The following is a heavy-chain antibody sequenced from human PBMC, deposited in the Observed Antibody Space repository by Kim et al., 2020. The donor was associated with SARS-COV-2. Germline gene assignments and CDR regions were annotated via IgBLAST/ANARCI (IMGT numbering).Heavy chain of an antibody. J-gene: IGHJ6*02. D-gene: IGHD2-15*01. CDR3: ARDVYCSGGSCYSYGMDV. Sequence: VKGRLTISRDNDKNSLYLQMNSLRAEDTAVYYCARDVYCSGGSCYSYGMDVWGQGTTVTVSS. V-gene: IGHV3-11*04.